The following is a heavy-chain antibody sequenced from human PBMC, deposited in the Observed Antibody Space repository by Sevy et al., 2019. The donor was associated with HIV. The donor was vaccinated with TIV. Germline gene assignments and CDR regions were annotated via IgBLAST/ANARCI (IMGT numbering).Heavy chain of an antibody. D-gene: IGHD2-21*01. CDR1: GFTFTNAW. Sequence: GGSLRLSCAASGFTFTNAWMSWVRQAPGKGLEWVSYISSSSGTIYYADSVKGQFTISRDNAKSSLYLQMNGLRAEDTAVYYCARAGGDCYSKNECWFVSWGQGTLVTVSS. J-gene: IGHJ5*01. CDR3: ARAGGDCYSKNECWFVS. V-gene: IGHV3-48*01. CDR2: ISSSSGTI.